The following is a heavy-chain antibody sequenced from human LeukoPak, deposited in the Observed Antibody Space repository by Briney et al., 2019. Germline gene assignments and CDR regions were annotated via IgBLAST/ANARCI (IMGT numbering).Heavy chain of an antibody. D-gene: IGHD3-10*01. J-gene: IGHJ4*02. V-gene: IGHV3-74*01. Sequence: GGSLRLSCAASGFTFSNDWMHWVRQAPGEGLLWVSRVSTDGVTSYADSVKGRFTISRDNSKNTLYLQMNSLRDEDTAVYYCAKDDYYGSGSYPFDCWGQGTLVTVSS. CDR1: GFTFSNDW. CDR3: AKDDYYGSGSYPFDC. CDR2: VSTDGVT.